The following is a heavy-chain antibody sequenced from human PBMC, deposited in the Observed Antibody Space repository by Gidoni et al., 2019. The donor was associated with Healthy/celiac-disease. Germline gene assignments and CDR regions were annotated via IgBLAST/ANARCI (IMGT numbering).Heavy chain of an antibody. CDR2: ITSKTDGGTT. Sequence: EVQLVESGGGLVKPGGSLRLSGAASGFTFSNAWMSWVRQAPGKGLEWVGRITSKTDGGTTYYAAPVQGRFTISRDVSKNTLYLQMNSLKTEDTAVYYCTTAQGGVYCSSTSCYTMDVWGKGTTVTVSS. J-gene: IGHJ6*03. CDR1: GFTFSNAW. V-gene: IGHV3-15*01. CDR3: TTAQGGVYCSSTSCYTMDV. D-gene: IGHD2-2*02.